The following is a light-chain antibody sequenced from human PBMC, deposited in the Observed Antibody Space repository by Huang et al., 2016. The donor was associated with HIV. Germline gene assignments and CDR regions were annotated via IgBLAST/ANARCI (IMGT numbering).Light chain of an antibody. Sequence: EIVMTQSPATLSVSPGGGATLSCRASQNVRSNLAWYQQTPGQAPRLLIYDTSTRASGVPARFSGSGSGTEFTLTINGLQSEDFAVYYCQQYDNWPPGLTFGGGTKVEI. CDR2: DTS. CDR3: QQYDNWPPGLT. V-gene: IGKV3D-15*01. J-gene: IGKJ4*01. CDR1: QNVRSN.